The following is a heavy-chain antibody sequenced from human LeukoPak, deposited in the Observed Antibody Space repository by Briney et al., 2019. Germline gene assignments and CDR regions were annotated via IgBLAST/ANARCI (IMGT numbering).Heavy chain of an antibody. CDR1: GFTVSNNY. Sequence: PGGSLRLSCAASGFTVSNNYLSWVRQAPGKGLEWVSVIYSGGNGDYADSVKGRFIVSRDNSKNTLYLQMNSLRADDTAVYYCARETPAVAGALDYWGQGTLVTVSS. CDR3: ARETPAVAGALDY. V-gene: IGHV3-53*01. CDR2: IYSGGNG. J-gene: IGHJ4*02. D-gene: IGHD6-19*01.